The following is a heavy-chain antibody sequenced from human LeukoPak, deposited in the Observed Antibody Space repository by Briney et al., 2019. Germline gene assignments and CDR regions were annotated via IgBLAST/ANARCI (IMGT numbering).Heavy chain of an antibody. V-gene: IGHV3-23*01. CDR1: GFTFSSYG. CDR3: AKDRDTYYDILTGQSLLS. CDR2: ISGSGDST. Sequence: GGSLRLSCVASGFTFSSYGMSWVRQAPGKGLEWVSAISGSGDSTYYADSVKGRFTISRDNSRNTLYLQMNSLRAEDTAVYYCAKDRDTYYDILTGQSLLSWGQRTLVTVSS. J-gene: IGHJ5*02. D-gene: IGHD3-9*01.